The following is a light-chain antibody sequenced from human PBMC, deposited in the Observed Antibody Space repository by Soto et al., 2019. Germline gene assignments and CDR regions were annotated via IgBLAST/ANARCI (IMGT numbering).Light chain of an antibody. J-gene: IGLJ3*02. V-gene: IGLV2-14*01. Sequence: QSALPQPASESGSPGQSITISCTGTSSDVGGFNYVSWYQHYPGEAPKLLIYEVSNRPSGVSSRFSGSKSGNTASLTISGLKADDEGDYYCSSFTTSNTWVFGGGTKLTVL. CDR3: SSFTTSNTWV. CDR1: SSDVGGFNY. CDR2: EVS.